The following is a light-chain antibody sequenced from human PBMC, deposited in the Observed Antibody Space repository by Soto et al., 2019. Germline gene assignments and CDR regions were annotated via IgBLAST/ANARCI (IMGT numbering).Light chain of an antibody. V-gene: IGKV2-30*01. CDR3: QHYNNWPFT. Sequence: DVVMTQSPLSLPVTLGQPASISCRSSQSLVYSDGNTYLNWFQQRPGQSPRRLIYKVSNRDSGVPDRFSGSGSGTDFTLTISSLQSEDFAVYYCQHYNNWPFTFGQGTKVDIK. J-gene: IGKJ2*01. CDR1: QSLVYSDGNTY. CDR2: KVS.